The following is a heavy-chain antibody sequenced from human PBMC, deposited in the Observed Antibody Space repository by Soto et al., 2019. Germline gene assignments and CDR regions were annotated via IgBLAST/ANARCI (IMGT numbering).Heavy chain of an antibody. CDR1: GFTFSSYG. V-gene: IGHV3-30*18. CDR2: ISYYGSNK. J-gene: IGHJ6*02. D-gene: IGHD6-13*01. Sequence: GGSLRLSCAASGFTFSSYGMHWVRQAPGKGLEWVAVISYYGSNKYYADSVKGRFTMSRDNSKNTLYLQLSSLRADDTAVYYCAKDLFDGIAAAAFYYYYGMDVWGQGTTVTVSS. CDR3: AKDLFDGIAAAAFYYYYGMDV.